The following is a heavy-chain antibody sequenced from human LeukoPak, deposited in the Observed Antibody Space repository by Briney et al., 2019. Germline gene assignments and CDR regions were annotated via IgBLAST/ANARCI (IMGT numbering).Heavy chain of an antibody. J-gene: IGHJ4*02. D-gene: IGHD5-12*01. CDR3: AKGGSWLRSAYFDY. CDR1: GFTFSSYA. Sequence: GGSLRLSCAASGFTFSSYAMSWVRQAPGKGLEWVSAISGGGGSTYYADSVKGRFTISRDNSKNTLYLQMNSLRAEDTAVYYCAKGGSWLRSAYFDYWGQGTLVTVSS. CDR2: ISGGGGST. V-gene: IGHV3-23*01.